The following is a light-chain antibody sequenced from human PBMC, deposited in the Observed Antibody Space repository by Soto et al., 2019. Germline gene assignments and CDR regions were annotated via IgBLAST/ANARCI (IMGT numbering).Light chain of an antibody. J-gene: IGKJ5*01. CDR3: QKFLKPPIP. CDR2: DAS. Sequence: DIQMTQSPSTLSASVGDRVTMTCRASQSISRWLAWYQQKPGEAPKLLIYDASTLESGVPSRFSGSGSGPEFPPPNRTLPPYGFSTFYCQKFLKPPIPFGQGNRLEVK. V-gene: IGKV1-5*01. CDR1: QSISRW.